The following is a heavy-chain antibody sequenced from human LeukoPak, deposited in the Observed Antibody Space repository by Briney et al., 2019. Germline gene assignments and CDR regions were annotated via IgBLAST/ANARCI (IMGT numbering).Heavy chain of an antibody. CDR3: ARRVSAGWLRSGAFDI. D-gene: IGHD5-12*01. CDR1: GYSFTSYW. V-gene: IGHV5-51*01. CDR2: IYPGDSDT. J-gene: IGHJ3*02. Sequence: GESLKISCEGSGYSFTSYWIGWVRQMPGKGLEWMGIIYPGDSDTRYSPSFQGQVTISADKSISTAYLQWSSLKASDTAMYYCARRVSAGWLRSGAFDIWGQGTMVTVSS.